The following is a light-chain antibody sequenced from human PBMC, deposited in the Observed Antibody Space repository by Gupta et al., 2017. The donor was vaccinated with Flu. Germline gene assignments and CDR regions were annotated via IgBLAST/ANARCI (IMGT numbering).Light chain of an antibody. Sequence: DIVMTQSPDSLAVSLGERATINCKSSRSILYNFNNKNYLAWYQQKTGQSPKLLIYWASTRESGVPDRFSGNGSGTDFTLTISSLQAEDVAVYYCQQYDTAPSSFGQGTKLEIK. J-gene: IGKJ2*04. CDR3: QQYDTAPSS. CDR2: WAS. CDR1: RSILYNFNNKNY. V-gene: IGKV4-1*01.